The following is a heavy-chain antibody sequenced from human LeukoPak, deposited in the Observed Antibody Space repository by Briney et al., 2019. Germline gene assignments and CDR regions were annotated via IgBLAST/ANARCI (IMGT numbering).Heavy chain of an antibody. CDR2: IIPIFGTA. CDR3: ARGWRWLHSYYFDY. Sequence: ASVKVSCKASGGTFSSYAISWVRQAPGQGLEWMGGIIPIFGTANYAQKFQGRVTITADESTSTAYMELSSLRSEDTAVYYCARGWRWLHSYYFDYWGQGTLVTVSS. V-gene: IGHV1-69*13. D-gene: IGHD5-24*01. J-gene: IGHJ4*02. CDR1: GGTFSSYA.